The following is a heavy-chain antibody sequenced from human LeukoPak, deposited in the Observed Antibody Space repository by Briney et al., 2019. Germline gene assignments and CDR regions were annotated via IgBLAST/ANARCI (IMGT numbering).Heavy chain of an antibody. V-gene: IGHV3-74*01. D-gene: IGHD5-18*01. J-gene: IGHJ4*02. CDR1: GYGFSVYC. CDR3: ARVHTNSYGFGQ. CDR2: INEDGTSA. Sequence: RPGGSLRLSCAASGYGFSVYCMHWVRQAPGKGLVWVAHINEDGTSASHADSVKGRFTISRDNAKNTLYLQMNSLTVEDTAVYYCARVHTNSYGFGQWGQGSLVTVSS.